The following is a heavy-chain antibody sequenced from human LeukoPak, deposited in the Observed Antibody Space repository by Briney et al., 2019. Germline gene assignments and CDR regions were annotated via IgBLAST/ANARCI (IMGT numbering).Heavy chain of an antibody. J-gene: IGHJ3*02. CDR1: GSPFSRHS. V-gene: IGHV3-21*01. CDR2: ISSVSSYI. D-gene: IGHD4-11*01. CDR3: ARGGLNYADASDI. Sequence: PGGSLRLSCAASGSPFSRHSMNWVRQAPGKGLEWVSYISSVSSYIYYADSVKGRFTISRDDAENSLYLQMNSLRGEDTAVYYCARGGLNYADASDIWGQGTMVTVSS.